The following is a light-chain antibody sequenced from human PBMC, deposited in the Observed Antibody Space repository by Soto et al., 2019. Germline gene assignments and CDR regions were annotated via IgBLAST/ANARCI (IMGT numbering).Light chain of an antibody. CDR3: SSYTTSSTVV. CDR1: SSDVGGYNY. Sequence: QSALTQPASVSGSPGQSITISCTGTSSDVGGYNYVSWYQHYPGKAPKLMIYDVSNRPSGVSNRFSGSKSGNTASLTISGLQAEDEADYYCSSYTTSSTVVFGGGTKVTVL. J-gene: IGLJ2*01. V-gene: IGLV2-14*03. CDR2: DVS.